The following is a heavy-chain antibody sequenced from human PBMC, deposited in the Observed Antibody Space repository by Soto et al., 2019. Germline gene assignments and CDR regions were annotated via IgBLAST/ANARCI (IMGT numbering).Heavy chain of an antibody. CDR3: AKFPYYDSSGLYGMDV. CDR2: ISGSGGST. D-gene: IGHD3-22*01. J-gene: IGHJ6*02. V-gene: IGHV3-23*01. Sequence: PGGSLRLSCAASGFTFSSYAMSWVRQAPGKGLEWVSAISGSGGSTYYADSVKGRFTISRDNSKNTLYLQMNSLRAEDTAVYYCAKFPYYDSSGLYGMDVWGQGTTVTVSS. CDR1: GFTFSSYA.